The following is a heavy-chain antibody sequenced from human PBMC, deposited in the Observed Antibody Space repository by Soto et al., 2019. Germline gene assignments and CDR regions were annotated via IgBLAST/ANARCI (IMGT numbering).Heavy chain of an antibody. Sequence: QVQLVQSGAEVKKPGSSVKVSCKASGGTFSSYTISWVRQAPGQGLEWMGRIIPILGIANYAQKFQGRVKITADKSTSTAYVELSSLRSDETAVYYCAREVPEVYLVDYWGQGTLVTVSS. CDR2: IIPILGIA. D-gene: IGHD6-6*01. CDR1: GGTFSSYT. CDR3: AREVPEVYLVDY. V-gene: IGHV1-69*08. J-gene: IGHJ4*02.